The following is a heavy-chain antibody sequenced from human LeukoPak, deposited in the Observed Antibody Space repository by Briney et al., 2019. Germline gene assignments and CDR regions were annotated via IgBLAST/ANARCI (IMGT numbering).Heavy chain of an antibody. CDR3: ARGGWGAKYYDILTGSSDYDY. J-gene: IGHJ4*02. CDR2: ISSNGGST. Sequence: GGSLRLSCAASGFTFSSYAMHWVRQAQGTGLEHVSAISSNGGSTYYANSVKGRFTISRDNSKNTLYLQMGSLRAEDMAVYYCARGGWGAKYYDILTGSSDYDYWGQGTLVTVSS. D-gene: IGHD3-9*01. V-gene: IGHV3-64*01. CDR1: GFTFSSYA.